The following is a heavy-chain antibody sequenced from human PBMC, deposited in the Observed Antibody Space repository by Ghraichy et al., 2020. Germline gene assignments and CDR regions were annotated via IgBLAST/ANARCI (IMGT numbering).Heavy chain of an antibody. CDR1: GGSISSSNW. D-gene: IGHD2-2*01. CDR3: ARVDMGVPAAMFDY. V-gene: IGHV4-4*02. J-gene: IGHJ4*02. Sequence: SETLSLTCAVSGGSISSSNWWSWVRQPPGKGLEWIGEIYHSGSTNYNPSLKSRVTISVDKSKNQFSLKLSSVTAADTAVYYCARVDMGVPAAMFDYWGQGTLVTVSS. CDR2: IYHSGST.